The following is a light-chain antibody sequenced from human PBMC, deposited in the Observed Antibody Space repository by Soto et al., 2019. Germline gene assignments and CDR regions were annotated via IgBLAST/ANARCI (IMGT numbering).Light chain of an antibody. Sequence: EIVLTQSPGTLSLSPGERATLSCRASQTINRGYLAWYQQKPGQAPRLLIYGASSRATGIPDRFSGSGSGTDFTLTISRLGPEDFAVYYCQQYDTSPQTFGQGTKVEIK. CDR3: QQYDTSPQT. J-gene: IGKJ1*01. CDR1: QTINRGY. V-gene: IGKV3-20*01. CDR2: GAS.